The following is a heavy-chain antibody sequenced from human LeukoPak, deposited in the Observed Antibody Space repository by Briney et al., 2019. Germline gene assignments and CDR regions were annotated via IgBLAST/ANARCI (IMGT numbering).Heavy chain of an antibody. Sequence: PGGSLRLSCVGSGFSFTNYSMNSVRQAPGKGLEWVSYISSSGSTIYYADSVKGRFTISRDNAKNSLYLQMNSLRAEDTAVYYCARDTPARRYYFDYWGQGTLATVSS. J-gene: IGHJ4*02. CDR1: GFSFTNYS. CDR3: ARDTPARRYYFDY. CDR2: ISSSGSTI. D-gene: IGHD4-17*01. V-gene: IGHV3-48*04.